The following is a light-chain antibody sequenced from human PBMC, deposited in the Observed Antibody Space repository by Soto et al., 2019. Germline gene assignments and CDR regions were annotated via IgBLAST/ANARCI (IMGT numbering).Light chain of an antibody. CDR1: QIVTSS. J-gene: IGKJ2*01. Sequence: EIVLTQSPATLSLSPGTGATLSCRASQIVTSSVAWYQQRPGQAPRLLIYDTFTRATGIPARFSAKGAGTDFTLTISRLEPEDSAVYFCQLRSDWPPTYTFGQGTKLE. CDR3: QLRSDWPPTYT. V-gene: IGKV3-11*01. CDR2: DTF.